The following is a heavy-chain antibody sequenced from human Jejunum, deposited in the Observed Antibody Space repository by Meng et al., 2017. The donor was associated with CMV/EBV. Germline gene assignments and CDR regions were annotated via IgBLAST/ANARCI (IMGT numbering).Heavy chain of an antibody. J-gene: IGHJ6*02. CDR3: ARDPGAYDFWSGPSYYTYGMDV. D-gene: IGHD3-3*01. CDR2: ISYDGSNR. V-gene: IGHV3-30-3*01. CDR1: G. Sequence: GMHWVRQAPGKGLEWVAFISYDGSNRSYTDSVKGRFTMSRDNSKNTLYLQMNSLRAEDTAVYYCARDPGAYDFWSGPSYYTYGMDVWGQGTTVTVSS.